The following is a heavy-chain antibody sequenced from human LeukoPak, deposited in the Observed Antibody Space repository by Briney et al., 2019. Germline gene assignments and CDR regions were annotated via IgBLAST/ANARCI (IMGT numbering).Heavy chain of an antibody. V-gene: IGHV3-30*02. CDR2: IRNDGSNK. CDR3: ANGRF. J-gene: IGHJ4*02. Sequence: GGSLRLSCVASGFTFSTYDMHWVRQAPGKGLEWILFIRNDGSNKYYADSVKGRFTISRDNSKNTLYLQMSSLRPEDTAVYYCANGRFWGQGTLVTVSS. CDR1: GFTFSTYD.